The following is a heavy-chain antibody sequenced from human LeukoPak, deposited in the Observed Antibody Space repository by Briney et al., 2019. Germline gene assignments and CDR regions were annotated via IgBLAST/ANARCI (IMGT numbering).Heavy chain of an antibody. CDR2: IIPIFGTA. CDR1: GGTFSSYA. D-gene: IGHD3-10*01. Sequence: SVKVSCKASGGTFSSYAISWVRQAPGQGLEWMGRIIPIFGTANYAQKFQGRVTSNTDESTSTAYMELSSLRSEDTAVYYCARDLPHYSYGSGSCDYWGQGTLVTVSS. V-gene: IGHV1-69*05. CDR3: ARDLPHYSYGSGSCDY. J-gene: IGHJ4*02.